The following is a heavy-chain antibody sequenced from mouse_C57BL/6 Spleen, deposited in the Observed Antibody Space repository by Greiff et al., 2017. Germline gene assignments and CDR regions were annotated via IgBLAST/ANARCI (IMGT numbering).Heavy chain of an antibody. CDR3: AIDSSGQSMDY. D-gene: IGHD3-2*02. CDR2: IYPGDGDT. J-gene: IGHJ4*01. CDR1: GYAFSSSW. Sequence: QVQLQQSGPELVKPGASVKISCKASGYAFSSSWMNWVKQRPGKGLEWIGRIYPGDGDTNYNGKFKGKATLTADKSSSTAYMQLSSLTSEDSAVCFCAIDSSGQSMDYWGQGTSVTVSS. V-gene: IGHV1-82*01.